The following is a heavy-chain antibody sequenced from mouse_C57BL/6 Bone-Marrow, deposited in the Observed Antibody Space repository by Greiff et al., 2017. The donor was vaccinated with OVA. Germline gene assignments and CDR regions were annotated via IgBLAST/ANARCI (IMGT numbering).Heavy chain of an antibody. D-gene: IGHD2-2*01. J-gene: IGHJ4*01. V-gene: IGHV5-6*01. CDR1: GFTFSSYG. CDR3: AKNGYDRAMDD. CDR2: ISSGGSYT. Sequence: EVHLVESGGDLVKPGGSLKLSCAASGFTFSSYGMSWVRQTADKRLEWVATISSGGSYTYYPDSVKGRFTISRDNAKNTLYLQMSSLKSEDTAMYYCAKNGYDRAMDDWGQGTSVTVSS.